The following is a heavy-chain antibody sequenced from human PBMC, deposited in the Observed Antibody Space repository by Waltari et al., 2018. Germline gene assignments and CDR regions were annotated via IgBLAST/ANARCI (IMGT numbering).Heavy chain of an antibody. CDR3: ATGGWGFYLDN. CDR1: GVTFSSYS. V-gene: IGHV3-21*01. Sequence: EVQLVESGGGLVKPGGSLRLSCAASGVTFSSYSMNWVRQAPGKGLELISSISSTGTYTHYADSVKGRFTISRDNAKNSLYLQMNSLRAEDTGVYWCATGGWGFYLDNWGQGTLVTFSS. J-gene: IGHJ4*02. D-gene: IGHD7-27*01. CDR2: ISSTGTYT.